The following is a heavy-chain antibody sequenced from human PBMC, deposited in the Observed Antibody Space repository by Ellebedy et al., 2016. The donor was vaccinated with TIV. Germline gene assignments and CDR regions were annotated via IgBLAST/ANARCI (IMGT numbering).Heavy chain of an antibody. D-gene: IGHD2-21*02. V-gene: IGHV3-48*02. CDR1: GFTVSNNY. Sequence: GESLKISCAASGFTVSNNYMRWVRQAPGKGLEWVSYISSSSSSMYYADSVKGRFTISRDNAKNSLYLQMNSLRDEDTAVYYCARDGAAYCGGDCYTPFDYWGRGTLVTVSS. CDR3: ARDGAAYCGGDCYTPFDY. CDR2: ISSSSSSM. J-gene: IGHJ4*02.